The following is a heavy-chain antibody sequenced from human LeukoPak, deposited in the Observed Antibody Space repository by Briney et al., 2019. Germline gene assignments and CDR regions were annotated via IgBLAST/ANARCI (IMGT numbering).Heavy chain of an antibody. CDR1: GFTFSSYS. J-gene: IGHJ6*02. V-gene: IGHV3-21*01. D-gene: IGHD3-3*01. Sequence: GGSLRLSCAASGFTFSSYSMNWVRQAPGKGLEWVSSISSSSNYIYYADSVKGRFTISRDNAKNSLYLQMNSLRAEDTAVYYCARDLSGVYDFWSGYYGMDVWGQGTTVTVSS. CDR3: ARDLSGVYDFWSGYYGMDV. CDR2: ISSSSNYI.